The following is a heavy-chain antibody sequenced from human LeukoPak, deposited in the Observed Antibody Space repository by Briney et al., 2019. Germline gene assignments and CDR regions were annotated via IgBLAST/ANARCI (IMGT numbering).Heavy chain of an antibody. CDR1: GFTFNDYY. J-gene: IGHJ5*02. Sequence: GGSLRLSCAASGFTFNDYYMSWIRQAPGKGLEWLSYINIGGTNTHYADSVKGRFTISRDNAKKSLYLEMNNLRAEDTAVYYCATDGAGFDTWGQGVQVTVSS. CDR3: ATDGAGFDT. CDR2: INIGGTNT. V-gene: IGHV3-11*01.